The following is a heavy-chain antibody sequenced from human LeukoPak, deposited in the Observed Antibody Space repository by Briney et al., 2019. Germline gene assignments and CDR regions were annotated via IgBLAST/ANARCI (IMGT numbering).Heavy chain of an antibody. J-gene: IGHJ4*02. CDR2: ISGSGGST. Sequence: GGSLRLSCAASGFTFRNYAMNWVRQAPGKGLEWVSAISGSGGSTYYADSVKGRFTISRDNSKNTLYLQMNSLRAEDTAVYYCAKCSGGSCYKTPFDYWGQGTLVTVSS. CDR1: GFTFRNYA. V-gene: IGHV3-23*01. D-gene: IGHD2-15*01. CDR3: AKCSGGSCYKTPFDY.